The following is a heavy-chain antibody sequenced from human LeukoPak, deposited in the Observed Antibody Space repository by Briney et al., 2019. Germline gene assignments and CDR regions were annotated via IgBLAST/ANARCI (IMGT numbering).Heavy chain of an antibody. CDR2: IYTSGST. D-gene: IGHD1-26*01. Sequence: SETLSLTCTVSGGSISSYYWSWIRQPAGKGLEWIGRIYTSGSTNYNPSLKSRVTMSVDTSKNQFSLKLSSVTAADTAVYYCARFIVGATRRRAFDIWGQGTMVTVSS. CDR1: GGSISSYY. V-gene: IGHV4-4*07. CDR3: ARFIVGATRRRAFDI. J-gene: IGHJ3*02.